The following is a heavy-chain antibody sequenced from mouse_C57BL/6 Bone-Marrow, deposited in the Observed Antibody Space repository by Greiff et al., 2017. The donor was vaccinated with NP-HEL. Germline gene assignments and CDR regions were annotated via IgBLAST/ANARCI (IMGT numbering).Heavy chain of an antibody. J-gene: IGHJ2*01. V-gene: IGHV5-17*01. CDR2: ISSGSSTI. D-gene: IGHD2-3*01. CDR3: ARNDYVDY. CDR1: GVTFSDYG. Sequence: DVQLVESGGGLVKPGGSLKLSCAASGVTFSDYGMHWVRQAPEKGLEWVAYISSGSSTIYYAATVKGRFTISRDNAKNTLFLQMTSLRSEDTAMYYCARNDYVDYWGQGTTLTVSS.